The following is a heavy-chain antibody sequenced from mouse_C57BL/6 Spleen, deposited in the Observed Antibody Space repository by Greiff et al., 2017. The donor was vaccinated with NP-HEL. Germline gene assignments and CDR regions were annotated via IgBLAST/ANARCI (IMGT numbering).Heavy chain of an antibody. Sequence: DVMLVESGGGLVKPGGSLKLSCAASGFTFSDYGMHWVRQAPEKGLEWVAYISSGSSTIYYADTVKGRFTISRDNAKNTLFLQMTSLRSEDTAMYYCARPLYGSWFAYWGQGTLVTVSA. CDR2: ISSGSSTI. J-gene: IGHJ3*01. V-gene: IGHV5-17*01. CDR1: GFTFSDYG. CDR3: ARPLYGSWFAY. D-gene: IGHD1-1*01.